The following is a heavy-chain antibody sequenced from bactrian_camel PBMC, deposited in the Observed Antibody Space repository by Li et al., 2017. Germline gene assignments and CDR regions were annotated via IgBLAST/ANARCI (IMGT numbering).Heavy chain of an antibody. CDR1: DNTYSGEC. D-gene: IGHD5*01. J-gene: IGHJ4*01. V-gene: IGHV3-3*01. CDR3: AAGRCYGASWLGQPD. CDR2: IAMSSGDA. Sequence: QLVESGGGSVHAGGSLRLSCAASDNTYSGECMGWFRQAPGKEREGIAMIAMSSGDAYYDDSVKDRFTISRDGAKNTAFLEMNSLKAEDTAMYYCAAGRCYGASWLGQPDWGEGTQVTVS.